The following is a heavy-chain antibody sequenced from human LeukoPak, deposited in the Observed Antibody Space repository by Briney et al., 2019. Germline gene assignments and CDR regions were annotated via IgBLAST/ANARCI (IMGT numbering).Heavy chain of an antibody. CDR1: GFTFDDYG. J-gene: IGHJ4*02. D-gene: IGHD3-3*01. CDR3: ARDQGYYDFWSGTNVMGPLDY. CDR2: INWNGGST. Sequence: PGGSLRLSCAASGFTFDDYGMSWVRQAPGKGLEWVSGINWNGGSTGYADSVKGRFTISRDNAKNSLYLQMNSLRAEDTALYYCARDQGYYDFWSGTNVMGPLDYWGQGTLVTVSS. V-gene: IGHV3-20*04.